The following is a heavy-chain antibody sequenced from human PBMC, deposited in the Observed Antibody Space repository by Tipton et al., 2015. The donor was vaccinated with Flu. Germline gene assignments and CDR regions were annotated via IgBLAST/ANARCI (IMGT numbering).Heavy chain of an antibody. V-gene: IGHV4-38-2*01. CDR1: GDSISSAYY. CDR3: VRRDYSNYVSDPKSWFDP. J-gene: IGHJ5*02. Sequence: TLSLTCAVSGDSISSAYYWGWIRQFPGKGLEWIGSVSRSGTTNYNPSLKSRVTISIDTSKNQFSLKMKSVTAADKAVYYCVRRDYSNYVSDPKSWFDPWGQGTLVTVSS. CDR2: VSRSGTT. D-gene: IGHD4-11*01.